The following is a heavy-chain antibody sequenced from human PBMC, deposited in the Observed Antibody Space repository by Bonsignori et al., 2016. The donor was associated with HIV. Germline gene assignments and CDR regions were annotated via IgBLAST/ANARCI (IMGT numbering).Heavy chain of an antibody. CDR3: GRDLSGQYDY. J-gene: IGHJ4*02. CDR2: TNEDGRRT. CDR1: DSPSSFYW. V-gene: IGHV3-74*01. Sequence: EVQLVESGGGLVQPGGSRRDSPVQPLDSPSSFYWMHWVRQAPGKGLVWVSRTNEDGRRTDYADSVRGRFTISRDNSKNTLYLEMHSLSVEDTGVYYCGRDLSGQYDYWGQGAMVTVSS. D-gene: IGHD3-16*02.